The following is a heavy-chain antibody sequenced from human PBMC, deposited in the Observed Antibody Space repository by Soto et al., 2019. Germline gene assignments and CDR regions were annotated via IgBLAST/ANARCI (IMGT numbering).Heavy chain of an antibody. CDR2: ISAYNGNT. CDR3: ARDRLRGYDSSGFYS. V-gene: IGHV1-18*01. J-gene: IGHJ4*02. Sequence: ASVKVSCTASGYTFTSYGISWVRQAPGQGLEWMGWISAYNGNTNYAQKLQDRVTMTTATSTNTVFLELRSLKSDDTAIYYCARDRLRGYDSSGFYSWGQGTMVTVSS. D-gene: IGHD3-22*01. CDR1: GYTFTSYG.